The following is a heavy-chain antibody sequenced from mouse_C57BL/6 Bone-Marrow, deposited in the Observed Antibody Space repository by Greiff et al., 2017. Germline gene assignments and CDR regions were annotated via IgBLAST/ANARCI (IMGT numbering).Heavy chain of an antibody. CDR3: VYDGNFLAY. V-gene: IGHV1-81*01. CDR2: IYPRSGNT. D-gene: IGHD2-1*01. Sequence: LMESGAELARPGASVKLSCKASGYTFTSYGISWVKQRTGQGLEWIGEIYPRSGNTYYNEKFKGKATLTAAKSSSTAYMELRSLTSEDSAVYFCVYDGNFLAYWGQGTLVTVSA. J-gene: IGHJ3*01. CDR1: GYTFTSYG.